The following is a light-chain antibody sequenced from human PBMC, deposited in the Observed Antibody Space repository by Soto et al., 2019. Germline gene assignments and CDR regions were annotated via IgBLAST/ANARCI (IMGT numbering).Light chain of an antibody. CDR1: QSVNSN. CDR3: QQYNNRPPDT. J-gene: IGKJ2*01. Sequence: EIVMTQSPATLSVSPGERATLSCRASQSVNSNLVWYQQKPGQAPRLLIYGASTRAAGIPARFSGSGSGTEFSLTISSLQSEDFAVYYCQQYNNRPPDTFGQGTKLEIK. V-gene: IGKV3-15*01. CDR2: GAS.